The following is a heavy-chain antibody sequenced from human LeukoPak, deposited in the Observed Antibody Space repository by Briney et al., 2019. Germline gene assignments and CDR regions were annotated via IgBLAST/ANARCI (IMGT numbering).Heavy chain of an antibody. V-gene: IGHV3-21*03. J-gene: IGHJ3*02. D-gene: IGHD3-10*01. CDR3: TTEGSIYGNHALDI. CDR2: ISSSSSYI. CDR1: GFTFSSYS. Sequence: GGSLRLFCAASGFTFSSYSMNWVRQAPGKGLEWVSSISSSSSYIYYADSVKGRFTISRDNAKNSLYLQMNSLRAEDTAVYFCTTEGSIYGNHALDIWGQGTMVTVSS.